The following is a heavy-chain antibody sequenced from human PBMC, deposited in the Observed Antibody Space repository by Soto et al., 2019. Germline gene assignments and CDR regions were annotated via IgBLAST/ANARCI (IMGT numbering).Heavy chain of an antibody. Sequence: EASVKVSCKASGYTFTSYYIHWVRQAPGQGLEWMGIINPSGGSTSYAQKFQGRVTMTRDTSTSTVYMELSSLRSEDTAVYYCASCGYSYGPPDAFDIWGQGTMVTVSS. J-gene: IGHJ3*02. CDR2: INPSGGST. D-gene: IGHD5-18*01. CDR1: GYTFTSYY. CDR3: ASCGYSYGPPDAFDI. V-gene: IGHV1-46*03.